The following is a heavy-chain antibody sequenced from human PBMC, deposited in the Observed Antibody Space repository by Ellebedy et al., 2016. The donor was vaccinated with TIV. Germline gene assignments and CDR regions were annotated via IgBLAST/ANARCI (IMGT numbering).Heavy chain of an antibody. V-gene: IGHV3-23*01. CDR2: VNGGGLVI. CDR3: ASSRYHDYVGNPIFAY. Sequence: GESLKISCTASGFTFSSYAMSWVRQAPGKGLEWVAGVNGGGLVIAYADSVKGRFTISRDKSKNTLDLQINSLRAEDTAVYYCASSRYHDYVGNPIFAYWGHGTLVTVSS. D-gene: IGHD3-3*01. CDR1: GFTFSSYA. J-gene: IGHJ4*01.